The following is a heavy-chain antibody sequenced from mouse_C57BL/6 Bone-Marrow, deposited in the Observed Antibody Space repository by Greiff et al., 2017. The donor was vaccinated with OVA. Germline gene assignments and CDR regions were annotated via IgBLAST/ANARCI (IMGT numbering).Heavy chain of an antibody. J-gene: IGHJ2*01. CDR2: IYPRSGNT. Sequence: QVQLKESGAELARPGASVKLSCKASGYTFTSYGISWVKQRTGQGLEWIGEIYPRSGNTYYTEKFKGKATLTADKSSSTAYMELRSLTSEDSAVYFCARGGYGNYVGYFDYWGQGTTLTVSS. V-gene: IGHV1-81*01. D-gene: IGHD2-10*02. CDR1: GYTFTSYG. CDR3: ARGGYGNYVGYFDY.